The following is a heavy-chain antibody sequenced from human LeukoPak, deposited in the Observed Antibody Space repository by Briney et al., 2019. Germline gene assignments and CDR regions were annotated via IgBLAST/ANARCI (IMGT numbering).Heavy chain of an antibody. CDR3: ARVVTDSSGYYFGYFDY. V-gene: IGHV1-69*05. CDR2: IIPIFGTA. J-gene: IGHJ4*02. Sequence: SVKVSCKASGGTFSSYAISWVRQAPGQGLEWMGRIIPIFGTANYAQKFQGRATITTDESTSTAYMELSSLRSEDTAVYYCARVVTDSSGYYFGYFDYWGQGTLVTVSS. CDR1: GGTFSSYA. D-gene: IGHD3-22*01.